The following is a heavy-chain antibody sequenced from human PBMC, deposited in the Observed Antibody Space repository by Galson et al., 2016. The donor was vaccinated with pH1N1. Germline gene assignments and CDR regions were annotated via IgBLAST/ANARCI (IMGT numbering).Heavy chain of an antibody. CDR1: GYSISSGSY. D-gene: IGHD3-22*01. CDR3: ATFTMTLSFDAFHS. V-gene: IGHV4-38-2*01. CDR2: IYHSGST. J-gene: IGHJ3*01. Sequence: TLSLTCAVSGYSISSGSYWGWIRQPPRTGLEWIGSIYHSGSTYYNPSLKSPVTISKDTSKNNFSLKLSSVTAADTAIYSCATFTMTLSFDAFHSWGQGTVVTVSS.